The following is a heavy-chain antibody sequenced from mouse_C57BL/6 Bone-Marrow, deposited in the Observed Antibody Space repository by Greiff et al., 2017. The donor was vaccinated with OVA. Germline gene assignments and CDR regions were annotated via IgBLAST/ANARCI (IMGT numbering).Heavy chain of an antibody. CDR2: IYPRDGST. J-gene: IGHJ3*01. Sequence: VQLVESDAELVKPGASVKISCKVSGYTFTDHTIHWMKQRPEQGLEWIGYIYPRDGSTKYNEKFKGKATLTADKSSSTAYMQLNSLTSEDSAVYFCAREDGSSYGGFAYWGQGTLVTVSA. CDR3: AREDGSSYGGFAY. D-gene: IGHD1-1*01. CDR1: GYTFTDHT. V-gene: IGHV1-78*01.